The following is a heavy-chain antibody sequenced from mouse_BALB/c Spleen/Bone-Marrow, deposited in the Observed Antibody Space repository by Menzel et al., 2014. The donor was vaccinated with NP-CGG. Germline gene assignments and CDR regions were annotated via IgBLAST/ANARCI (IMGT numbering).Heavy chain of an antibody. CDR1: GFDFSRYW. V-gene: IGHV4-1*02. D-gene: IGHD1-1*01. CDR3: ERLSYYGRFAY. J-gene: IGHJ3*01. Sequence: EVKLVESGGGLVQPGGSLKLSCAASGFDFSRYWMSWVRQAPGKGLEWIGEINPDSSTINYTPSLKDKLIISRDNAKNTLYLQMSKVRSEDTALYYCERLSYYGRFAYWGQGTLVTVSA. CDR2: INPDSSTI.